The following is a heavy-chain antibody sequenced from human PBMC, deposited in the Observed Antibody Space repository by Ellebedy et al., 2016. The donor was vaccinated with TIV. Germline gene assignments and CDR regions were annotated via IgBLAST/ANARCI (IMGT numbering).Heavy chain of an antibody. J-gene: IGHJ2*01. CDR3: ARDNRLVVVTSNHWNWYFDL. Sequence: PGGSLRLSCAASGFNFNSYALHWVRQAPGKGLEWVSLISYHGSDKYYADSVKGRFTISRDNSKNTLDLQMNNLSTEDTAIYYCARDNRLVVVTSNHWNWYFDLWGRGTLVTVSS. D-gene: IGHD2-15*01. V-gene: IGHV3-30*04. CDR2: ISYHGSDK. CDR1: GFNFNSYA.